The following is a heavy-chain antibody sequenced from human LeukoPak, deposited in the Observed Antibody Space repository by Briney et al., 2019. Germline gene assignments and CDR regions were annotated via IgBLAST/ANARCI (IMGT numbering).Heavy chain of an antibody. V-gene: IGHV4-59*01. D-gene: IGHD3-10*01. J-gene: IGHJ3*02. CDR1: GFSISSYY. CDR2: IYYSGST. Sequence: PSETLSLTCTVSGFSISSYYWSWIRQPPGKGLEWIGYIYYSGSTNYNPSLKSRVTISVDTSKNQFSLKLSSVTAADTAVYYCARELLWFGDPAGAFDIWGQGTMVTVSS. CDR3: ARELLWFGDPAGAFDI.